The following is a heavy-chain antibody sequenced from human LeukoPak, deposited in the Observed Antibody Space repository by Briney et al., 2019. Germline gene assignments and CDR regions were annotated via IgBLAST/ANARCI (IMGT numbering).Heavy chain of an antibody. CDR3: AREVTTVIVDYYYGMDV. D-gene: IGHD4-11*01. CDR1: GYTFTSYD. CDR2: MNPNSGNT. Sequence: GASVKVSCKASGYTFTSYDINWVRQATGQGLEWMGWMNPNSGNTGYAQKFQGRVTITADKSTSTAYMELSSLRSEDTAVYYCAREVTTVIVDYYYGMDVWGQGTTVTVSS. J-gene: IGHJ6*02. V-gene: IGHV1-8*01.